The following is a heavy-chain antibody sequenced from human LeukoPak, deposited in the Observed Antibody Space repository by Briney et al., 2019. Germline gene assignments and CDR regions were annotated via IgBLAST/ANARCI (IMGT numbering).Heavy chain of an antibody. D-gene: IGHD3-22*01. CDR2: IRYDGSNK. V-gene: IGHV3-30*02. J-gene: IGHJ4*02. CDR1: GFTFSSYG. Sequence: GGSLRLSCAASGFTFSSYGMHWVRQAPGKGLEWVAFIRYDGSNKYYADSVKGRFTISRDNSKNTLHLQMNSLRAEDTAVYYCAKGPGFIPYYYDSSGFTLDYWGQGTLVTVSS. CDR3: AKGPGFIPYYYDSSGFTLDY.